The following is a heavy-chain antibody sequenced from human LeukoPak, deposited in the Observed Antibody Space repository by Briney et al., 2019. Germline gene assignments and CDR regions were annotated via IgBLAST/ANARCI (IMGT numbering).Heavy chain of an antibody. CDR3: ARRIAVAARSLGYYYGMDV. CDR1: GGTFSSYA. J-gene: IGHJ6*02. D-gene: IGHD6-19*01. CDR2: IIPIFGTA. V-gene: IGHV1-69*13. Sequence: SVKVSCKASGGTFSSYAISWVRQAPGQGLEWMGGIIPIFGTANYAQKFQGRVTITADESTSTAYMELSSLRSGDTAVYYCARRIAVAARSLGYYYGMDVWGQGTTVTVSS.